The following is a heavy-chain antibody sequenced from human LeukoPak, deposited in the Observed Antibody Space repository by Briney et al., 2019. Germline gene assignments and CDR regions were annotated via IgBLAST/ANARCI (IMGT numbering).Heavy chain of an antibody. CDR1: GFTFSSYS. Sequence: GGSLRLSCAASGFTFSSYSMNWVRQAPGKWLEWVSSISISSSYIYYADSVKGRFTISRDNAKNSLHLQMNSLRAEDTAVYYCARDVPLRYYDSSGYYGGAFDYWGQGTLVTVSS. CDR2: ISISSSYI. D-gene: IGHD3-22*01. CDR3: ARDVPLRYYDSSGYYGGAFDY. V-gene: IGHV3-21*01. J-gene: IGHJ4*02.